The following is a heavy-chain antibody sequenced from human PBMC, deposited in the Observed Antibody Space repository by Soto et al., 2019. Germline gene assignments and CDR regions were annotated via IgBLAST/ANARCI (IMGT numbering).Heavy chain of an antibody. Sequence: GGSLRLSCAASGFTFSSYAMHWVRQAPGKGLEWVAVISYDGSNKYYADSVKGRFTISRDNSKNTLYLQMNSLRAEDTAVYYCAREWARRNFDYWGQGTLGTVSS. CDR3: AREWARRNFDY. CDR1: GFTFSSYA. J-gene: IGHJ4*02. V-gene: IGHV3-30-3*01. CDR2: ISYDGSNK. D-gene: IGHD5-12*01.